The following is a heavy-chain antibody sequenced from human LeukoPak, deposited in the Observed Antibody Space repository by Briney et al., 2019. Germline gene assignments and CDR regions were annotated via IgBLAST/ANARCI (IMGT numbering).Heavy chain of an antibody. D-gene: IGHD3-3*01. J-gene: IGHJ3*02. Sequence: SETLSLTCAVSGGSLSGYYWTWIRQPPGKGLEWIGEINHSGSTNYNPSLQSRVTVSVDASKNHFSLRVKSVIAADTAIYYCARKRRRGYYLNSAFDMWGQGTMVTVSS. CDR1: GGSLSGYY. CDR3: ARKRRRGYYLNSAFDM. V-gene: IGHV4-34*01. CDR2: INHSGST.